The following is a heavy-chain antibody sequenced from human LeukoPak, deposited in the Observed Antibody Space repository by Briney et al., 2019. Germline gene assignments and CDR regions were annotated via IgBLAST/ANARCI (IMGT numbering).Heavy chain of an antibody. CDR2: ISGSGGST. CDR3: AKRQPDGYSYGLYYFDY. V-gene: IGHV3-23*01. J-gene: IGHJ4*02. D-gene: IGHD5-18*01. CDR1: GFTFSSYA. Sequence: PGGSLRLSCAASGFTFSSYAMSWVRQAPGKGLEWVSAISGSGGSTYYADSVKGRFTISRDNSKNTLYLQMNSLRAEDTAVYYCAKRQPDGYSYGLYYFDYWGQGTLVTVSS.